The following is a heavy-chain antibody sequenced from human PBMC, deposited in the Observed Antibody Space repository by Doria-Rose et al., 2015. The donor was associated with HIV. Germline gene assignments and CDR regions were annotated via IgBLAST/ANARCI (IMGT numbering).Heavy chain of an antibody. CDR3: ARIKSSRWYHKYDFDF. D-gene: IGHD6-13*01. Sequence: QITLKESGPVLVKPTETLTLTCTVSGVSLSSPGMGVSWIRQPPGKALEWLANIFSDDERSYKTSLKSRLTITRGTSRGQVVLTITDMDPVDTATYYCARIKSSRWYHKYDFDFWGQGTLVIVSA. J-gene: IGHJ4*02. V-gene: IGHV2-26*01. CDR1: GVSLSSPGMG. CDR2: IFSDDER.